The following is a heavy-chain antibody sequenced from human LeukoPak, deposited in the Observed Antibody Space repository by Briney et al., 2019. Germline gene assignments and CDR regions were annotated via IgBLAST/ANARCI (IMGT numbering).Heavy chain of an antibody. Sequence: PSETLSLTCTVSGGSISSYYWSWIRQPAGKGLEWIGRIHNSGNSNYNPSLKSRVTMSVDTSKKQFSLKLSSVTAADTAVYYCSGGHGESGNHYWGQGTLVTVSS. CDR1: GGSISSYY. D-gene: IGHD1-26*01. J-gene: IGHJ4*02. CDR2: IHNSGNS. CDR3: SGGHGESGNHY. V-gene: IGHV4-4*07.